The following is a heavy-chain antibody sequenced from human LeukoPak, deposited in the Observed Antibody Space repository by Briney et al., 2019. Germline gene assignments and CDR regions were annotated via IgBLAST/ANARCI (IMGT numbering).Heavy chain of an antibody. Sequence: PSETLSLTCTVSGGSISSGGYYWSWIRQHPGKGLEWIGYIYYSGSTYYNPSLKSRVTISVDTSKNQFSLKLSSVTAADTAVYYCARDLSTKDTIGDNGDYWGQGTLVTVSS. V-gene: IGHV4-31*03. CDR3: ARDLSTKDTIGDNGDY. D-gene: IGHD4-17*01. J-gene: IGHJ4*02. CDR1: GGSISSGGYY. CDR2: IYYSGST.